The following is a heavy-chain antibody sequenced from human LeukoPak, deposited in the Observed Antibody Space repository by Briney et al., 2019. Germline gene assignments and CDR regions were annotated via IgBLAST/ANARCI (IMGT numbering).Heavy chain of an antibody. J-gene: IGHJ4*02. D-gene: IGHD2-15*01. CDR2: IWYDGSNK. CDR3: AKDRWHIVEHVPFDY. Sequence: PGGSLRLSCAASGFTFSSYGMHWVRQAPGKGLEWVAVIWYDGSNKYYADSVKGRFTTSRDNSKNTLYLQMNSLRAEDTAVYYCAKDRWHIVEHVPFDYWGQGTLVTVSS. V-gene: IGHV3-33*06. CDR1: GFTFSSYG.